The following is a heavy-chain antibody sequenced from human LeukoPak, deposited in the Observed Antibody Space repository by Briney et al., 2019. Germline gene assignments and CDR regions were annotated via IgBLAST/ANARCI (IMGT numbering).Heavy chain of an antibody. D-gene: IGHD4-17*01. CDR1: GFTFSSYG. J-gene: IGHJ5*02. Sequence: GRSLRLSCAASGFTFSSYGMHWVRQAPGKGLEWVAVISYDGSNKYYADSVKGRFTISRDNSKNTLYLQMNSLRAEDTAVYDCAKGGGDYVSWFDPWGQGTLVTVSS. V-gene: IGHV3-30*18. CDR2: ISYDGSNK. CDR3: AKGGGDYVSWFDP.